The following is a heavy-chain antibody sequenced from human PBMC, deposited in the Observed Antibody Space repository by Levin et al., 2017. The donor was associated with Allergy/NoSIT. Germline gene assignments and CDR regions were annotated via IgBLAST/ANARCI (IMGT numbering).Heavy chain of an antibody. V-gene: IGHV4-31*03. CDR3: ARSGRTWLRLRGFDY. CDR1: GGSISSGGYY. Sequence: SQTLSLTCNVSGGSISSGGYYWSWIRHHPGKGLEWIGYIYNSGSTNYKPSLKSRVSISVDTSKNQFSLELTSVTAADTAVYYCARSGRTWLRLRGFDYWGQGTLVTVSS. J-gene: IGHJ4*02. D-gene: IGHD5-12*01. CDR2: IYNSGST.